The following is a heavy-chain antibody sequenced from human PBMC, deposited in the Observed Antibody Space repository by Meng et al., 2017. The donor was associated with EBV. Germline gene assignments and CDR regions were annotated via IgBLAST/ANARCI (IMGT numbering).Heavy chain of an antibody. V-gene: IGHV4-61*01. CDR1: GASVSGGTFH. CDR3: AKSSSSTPGVVDS. D-gene: IGHD6-6*01. Sequence: QVQLQESGPGLVKPSETLSLTCTGSGASVSGGTFHWSWIRQPPGKELGWIGYIYDGGTTIYNPSLKSRVTIFLDTSRNQFSLGLRSVTTADTAVYYCAKSSSSTPGVVDSWGQGTMVTVSA. J-gene: IGHJ4*02. CDR2: IYDGGTT.